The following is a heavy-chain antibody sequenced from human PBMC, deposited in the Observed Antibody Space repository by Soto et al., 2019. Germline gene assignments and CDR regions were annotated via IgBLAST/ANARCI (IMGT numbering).Heavy chain of an antibody. CDR1: GGSISSGGYY. CDR2: IYYSGST. Sequence: TLSLTCTVSGGSISSGGYYWSWIRQHPGKGLEWIGDIYYSGSTYYNPSLKSRVTISVDTSKNQSSLKLSSVTAADTGVYYCERVLSTAMVYDYYYGMDVWGQGTTVTVS. D-gene: IGHD5-18*01. J-gene: IGHJ6*02. CDR3: ERVLSTAMVYDYYYGMDV. V-gene: IGHV4-31*03.